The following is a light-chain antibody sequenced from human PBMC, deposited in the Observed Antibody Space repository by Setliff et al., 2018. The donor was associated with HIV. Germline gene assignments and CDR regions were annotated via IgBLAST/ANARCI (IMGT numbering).Light chain of an antibody. CDR3: AAWDGSLNAVV. V-gene: IGLV1-44*01. Sequence: QSALTQPPSASGTPGQRVTISCPGGSSNIGGDTVSWYQQFPGTAPKFLIYSNNQRHSGVPDRFSGSKSGTSASLAISGLQSEDEAGYYCAAWDGSLNAVVFGGGTKVTVL. CDR2: SNN. J-gene: IGLJ2*01. CDR1: SSNIGGDT.